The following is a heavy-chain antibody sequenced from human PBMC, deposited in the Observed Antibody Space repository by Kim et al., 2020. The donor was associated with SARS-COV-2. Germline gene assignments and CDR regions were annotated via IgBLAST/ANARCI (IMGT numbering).Heavy chain of an antibody. CDR3: ARDAKVIIRGMTKKTYYYYGMDV. Sequence: GGSLRLSCAASGFAFSSYAMNWVRQAPGKGPEWVALISFDGNFKYYADSVQGRFTISRDASKNTVSLQMNSLRGEDTAVYYCARDAKVIIRGMTKKTYYYYGMDVWGQGTTVTDSS. J-gene: IGHJ6*02. CDR2: ISFDGNFK. CDR1: GFAFSSYA. D-gene: IGHD3-3*01. V-gene: IGHV3-30*04.